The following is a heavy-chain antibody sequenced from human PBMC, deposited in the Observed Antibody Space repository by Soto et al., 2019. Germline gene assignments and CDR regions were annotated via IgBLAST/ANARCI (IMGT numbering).Heavy chain of an antibody. J-gene: IGHJ4*02. CDR3: ARDLAGEPHYFDY. Sequence: SETLSLTCTVSGGSISSYYWSWIRQPPGKGLEWIGYIYYSGSTNYNPSLKSRVTISVDTSKNQFSLKLSSVTAADTAVYYCARDLAGEPHYFDYWGQGTLVTVSS. D-gene: IGHD3-16*01. CDR1: GGSISSYY. V-gene: IGHV4-59*01. CDR2: IYYSGST.